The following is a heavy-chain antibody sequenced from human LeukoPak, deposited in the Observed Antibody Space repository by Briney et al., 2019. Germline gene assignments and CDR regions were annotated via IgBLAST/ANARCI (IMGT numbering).Heavy chain of an antibody. D-gene: IGHD5-12*01. CDR1: GFTFSSYS. CDR2: ISSTSSAI. V-gene: IGHV3-48*04. Sequence: GGSLRLSCAASGFTFSSYSMNWVRQAPGKGLEWLSYISSTSSAIYYADSLKGRFTISRDNAKNSLYLQMNSLRAEDTAVYYCAKDPEVARYFDYWGQGTLVTVSS. CDR3: AKDPEVARYFDY. J-gene: IGHJ4*02.